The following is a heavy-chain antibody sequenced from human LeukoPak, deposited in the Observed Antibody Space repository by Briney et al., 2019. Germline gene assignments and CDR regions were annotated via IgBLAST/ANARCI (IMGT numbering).Heavy chain of an antibody. CDR2: ISYDGSNK. CDR3: AKGVSESGGFDY. D-gene: IGHD1-26*01. CDR1: GFTFSSYG. J-gene: IGHJ4*02. V-gene: IGHV3-30*18. Sequence: PGGSLRLSCAASGFTFSSYGMHWVRQAPGKGLEWVAVISYDGSNKYYADSVKGRFTISRDNSKHTLYLQMNSLRAEDTAVYYCAKGVSESGGFDYWGQGTLVTVSS.